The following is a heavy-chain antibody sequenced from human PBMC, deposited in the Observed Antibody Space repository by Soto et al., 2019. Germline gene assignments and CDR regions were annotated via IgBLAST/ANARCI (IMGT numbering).Heavy chain of an antibody. Sequence: EVQLLESGGGLVQPGGSLRLSCAASGFTFSSYAMSWVRQAPGKGLEWVSAISGSGGSTYYADSVKGRFTISRDNSKHTLYLQMNSLRAEDTAVYYCAKGLYSSGGYGGVNCFDYWGQGTLVTVSS. CDR1: GFTFSSYA. CDR2: ISGSGGST. CDR3: AKGLYSSGGYGGVNCFDY. J-gene: IGHJ4*02. V-gene: IGHV3-23*01. D-gene: IGHD6-19*01.